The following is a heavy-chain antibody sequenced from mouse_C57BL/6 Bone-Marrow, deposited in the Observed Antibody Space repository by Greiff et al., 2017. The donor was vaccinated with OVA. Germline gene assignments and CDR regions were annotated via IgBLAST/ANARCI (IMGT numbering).Heavy chain of an antibody. V-gene: IGHV5-9-1*02. J-gene: IGHJ1*03. Sequence: EVMLVESGEGLVKPGGSLKLSCAASGFTFSSYALSWVRQTPEKRLEWVAYISSGGDYIYYADTVKGRFPISRYNARNTLSLQMSSLKSEDTAMYYCTRLYYYGSSYGYWYFDVWGTGTTVTVSS. CDR2: ISSGGDYI. D-gene: IGHD1-1*01. CDR1: GFTFSSYA. CDR3: TRLYYYGSSYGYWYFDV.